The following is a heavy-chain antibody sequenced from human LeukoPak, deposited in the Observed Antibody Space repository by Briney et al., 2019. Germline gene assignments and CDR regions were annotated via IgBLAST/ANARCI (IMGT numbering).Heavy chain of an antibody. CDR2: IYYSGST. J-gene: IGHJ6*03. Sequence: SETLSLTCTVSGGSISSSSYYWGWIRQPPGKGLEWIGSIYYSGSTYYNPSLKSRVTISVDTSKNQFSLKLSSVTAADTAVYYCARDLCGGDCYLAPYYYYMDVWGKGTTVTVSS. V-gene: IGHV4-39*07. CDR3: ARDLCGGDCYLAPYYYYMDV. CDR1: GGSISSSSYY. D-gene: IGHD2-21*02.